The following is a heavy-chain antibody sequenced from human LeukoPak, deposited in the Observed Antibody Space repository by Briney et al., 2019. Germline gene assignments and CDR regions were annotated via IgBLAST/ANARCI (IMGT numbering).Heavy chain of an antibody. V-gene: IGHV1-46*01. CDR3: ARDGLYYYDSSGLDY. Sequence: ASVKVSCKASGYTFTSYYMHWVRQAPGQGLEWMGIINPSGGSTSYAQKFQGRVTMTRDTSTSTVYMELSSLRSEDTAVYYCARDGLYYYDSSGLDYWGPGTLVTASS. J-gene: IGHJ4*02. CDR1: GYTFTSYY. D-gene: IGHD3-22*01. CDR2: INPSGGST.